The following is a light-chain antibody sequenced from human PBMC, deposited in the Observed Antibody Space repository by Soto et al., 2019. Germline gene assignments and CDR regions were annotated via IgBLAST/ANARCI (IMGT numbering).Light chain of an antibody. CDR2: GAS. V-gene: IGKV3-15*01. CDR3: QQYHIWPSWT. Sequence: VLTESPATLSVSLGSSATLSCRVSQSVSLSLAWYQMRPGQSPWLLIYGASTRATDIPARFSGSGSGTDFTLTVSSLQSEDFAVYFCQQYHIWPSWTFGQGTKVDIK. CDR1: QSVSLS. J-gene: IGKJ1*01.